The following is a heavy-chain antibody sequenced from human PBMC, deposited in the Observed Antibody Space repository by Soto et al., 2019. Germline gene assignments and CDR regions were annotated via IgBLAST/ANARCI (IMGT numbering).Heavy chain of an antibody. D-gene: IGHD6-6*01. J-gene: IGHJ5*02. V-gene: IGHV4-39*02. CDR1: GGSISSSSYH. CDR2: LSYSGST. CDR3: ARPVGSSSCYNWFDP. Sequence: ASETLSLTCSVSGGSISSSSYHWGWIRQPPGKGLEWIGSLSYSGSTYYNPSLESRVTISVDTSKNHFSLRLTSVIAADTAVYYCARPVGSSSCYNWFDPWGQGTLVTVSS.